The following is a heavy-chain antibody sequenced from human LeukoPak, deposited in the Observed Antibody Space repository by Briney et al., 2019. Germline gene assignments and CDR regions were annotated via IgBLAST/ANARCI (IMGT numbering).Heavy chain of an antibody. J-gene: IGHJ5*02. D-gene: IGHD2-2*01. V-gene: IGHV1-8*01. CDR3: ARYCSSTSCYPFP. Sequence: ASVKVSCKASGYTFTSYDINWVRQATGQGLEWMGWMNPTSGHTGYAQKFQGRVTMTRDTSISTAYMELNSLTSEDTAVYYCARYCSSTSCYPFPWGQGTLVTVSS. CDR2: MNPTSGHT. CDR1: GYTFTSYD.